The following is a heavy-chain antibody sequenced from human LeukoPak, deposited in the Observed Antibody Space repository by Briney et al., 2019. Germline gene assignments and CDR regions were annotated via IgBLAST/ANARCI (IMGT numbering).Heavy chain of an antibody. CDR1: GDSISSKNW. CDR2: IYHGGNT. V-gene: IGHV4-4*01. CDR3: ARDREYSKSWSFGY. J-gene: IGHJ4*02. Sequence: PSETLSLTCAVSGDSISSKNWWNWVRQPPGKGLEWIGEIYHGGNTNYNPSLKSRVTISVDRSKNQFSLILSSVTAADTAVYCCARDREYSKSWSFGYWGQGTLVTVSS. D-gene: IGHD6-13*01.